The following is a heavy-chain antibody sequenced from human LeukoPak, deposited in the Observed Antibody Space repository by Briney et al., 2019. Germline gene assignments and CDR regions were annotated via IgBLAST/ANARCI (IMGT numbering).Heavy chain of an antibody. Sequence: GGSLRLSCAASGFTFSSYSMNWVRQAPGKGREWVSSISSSSSYIYYADSVKGRFTISRDNAKNSLYLQMNSLRAEDTAVYYCAGTVAYDFWSGYSFDYWGQGTLVTVSS. CDR2: ISSSSSYI. J-gene: IGHJ4*02. CDR1: GFTFSSYS. CDR3: AGTVAYDFWSGYSFDY. V-gene: IGHV3-21*01. D-gene: IGHD3-3*01.